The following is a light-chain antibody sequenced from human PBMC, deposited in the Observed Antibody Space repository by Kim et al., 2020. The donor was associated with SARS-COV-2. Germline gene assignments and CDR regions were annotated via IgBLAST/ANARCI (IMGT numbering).Light chain of an antibody. J-gene: IGLJ2*01. CDR1: SSDVGHYDL. CDR3: CSFAGSYTPVI. Sequence: QSALTQPRSVSGSPGQSVTISCTGTSSDVGHYDLVSWYQQYPGKAPKLMIFDVTKRPSGVPDRFSGSKSGNTASLTISGLQAEDDADYHCCSFAGSYTPVIFGGGTQLTVL. CDR2: DVT. V-gene: IGLV2-11*01.